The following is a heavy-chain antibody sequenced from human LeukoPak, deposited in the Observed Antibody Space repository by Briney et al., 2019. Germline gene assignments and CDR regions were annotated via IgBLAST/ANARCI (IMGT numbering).Heavy chain of an antibody. CDR3: AKDLGGSIQLWIGAFDI. CDR2: ISYDGSNK. Sequence: PGRSLRLSCAASGFTFSSYGMHWVRQAPGKGLEWVAVISYDGSNKYYADSVKGRFTISRDNSKNTLYLQMNSLRAEDTAVYYCAKDLGGSIQLWIGAFDIWGQGTMVTVSS. D-gene: IGHD5-18*01. CDR1: GFTFSSYG. V-gene: IGHV3-30*18. J-gene: IGHJ3*02.